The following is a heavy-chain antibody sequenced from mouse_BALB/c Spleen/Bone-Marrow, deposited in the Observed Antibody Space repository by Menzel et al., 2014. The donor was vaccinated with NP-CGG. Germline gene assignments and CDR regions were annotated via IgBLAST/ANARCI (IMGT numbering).Heavy chain of an antibody. J-gene: IGHJ4*01. V-gene: IGHV1-67*01. CDR2: ISTYSGNT. CDR1: GYTFTDYA. Sequence: QVQLQQFGPELVRPGVSVKISCKGSGYTFTDYAMHWVKQSYAKSLEWIGVISTYSGNTNYNQKFKGKATMTVDKSSSTAYMELARLTSEDSAIYYYARSSAALYCYAMDYWGQGTSVTVSS. CDR3: ARSSAALYCYAMDY.